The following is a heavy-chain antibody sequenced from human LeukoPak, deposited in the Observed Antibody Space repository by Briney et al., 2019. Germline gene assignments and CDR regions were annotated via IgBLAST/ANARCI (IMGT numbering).Heavy chain of an antibody. CDR2: IYYSGST. CDR1: GGSISGYY. V-gene: IGHV4-59*08. CDR3: SSWDINSAVEGWFDP. J-gene: IGHJ5*02. Sequence: PSETLSLTCTVSGGSISGYYWNWVRQPPGKGLEWIGYIYYSGSTKYNPSLKSRVTISVDTSKNQCSLELSSVTAADTAVYYCSSWDINSAVEGWFDPWGQGTLVTVSS. D-gene: IGHD2-15*01.